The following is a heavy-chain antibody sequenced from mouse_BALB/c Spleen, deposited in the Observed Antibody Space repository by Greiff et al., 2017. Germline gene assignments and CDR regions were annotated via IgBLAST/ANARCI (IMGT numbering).Heavy chain of an antibody. Sequence: EVLLVESGGGLVKPGGSLKLSCAASGFTFSSYAMSWVRQSPEKRLVWVAEISSGGSYTYYLDTVTGRVTISRDHAKNTLYLEMSSLRSEDTAMYYCARALTGKGYAMDDWGEGTAVTVSA. D-gene: IGHD4-1*01. CDR2: ISSGGSYT. CDR3: ARALTGKGYAMDD. J-gene: IGHJ4*01. V-gene: IGHV5-9-4*01. CDR1: GFTFSSYA.